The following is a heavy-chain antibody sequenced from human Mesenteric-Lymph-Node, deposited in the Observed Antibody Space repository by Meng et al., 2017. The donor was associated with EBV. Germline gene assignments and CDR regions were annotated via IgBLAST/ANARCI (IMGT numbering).Heavy chain of an antibody. V-gene: IGHV4-39*07. D-gene: IGHD2-8*01. CDR1: GAAGGSTFSSNYY. J-gene: IGHJ4*02. Sequence: QLQLQESGQRVVKPSETLSLTCTVSGAAGGSTFSSNYYWGWICQPPGKGLEWIGSIYYSGATYYKPSLKSRVTMSLDTSNDQFSLNLNSVTAADTAVYYCARITPTKRLFDYWGQGTLVTVSS. CDR2: IYYSGAT. CDR3: ARITPTKRLFDY.